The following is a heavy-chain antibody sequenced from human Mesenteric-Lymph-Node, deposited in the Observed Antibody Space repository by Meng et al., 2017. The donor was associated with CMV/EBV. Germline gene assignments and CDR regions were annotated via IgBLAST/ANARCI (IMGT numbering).Heavy chain of an antibody. J-gene: IGHJ4*02. CDR1: GGSFSGYY. D-gene: IGHD3-22*01. CDR2: INHSGST. Sequence: GSLRLSCAVYGGSFSGYYWSWIRQPPGKGLEWIGEINHSGSTNYNPSLKSRVTISVDTSKNQFSLKLSSVTAADTAVYYCARSPLNTAMPSHYYDNSGYQYYFDYWGQGTLVTVSS. CDR3: ARSPLNTAMPSHYYDNSGYQYYFDY. V-gene: IGHV4-34*01.